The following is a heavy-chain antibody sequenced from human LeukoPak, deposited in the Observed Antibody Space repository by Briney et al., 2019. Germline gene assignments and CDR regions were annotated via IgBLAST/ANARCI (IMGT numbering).Heavy chain of an antibody. Sequence: PGGSLRLSCAASGFTFSSYAMHWVRQAPGKGLEYVSAISSNGGSTYYANSVKGRFTISRDNSKNTLYLQIGSLRAEDMAVYYCARDVGGWYGGALSWGQGTLVTVSS. CDR2: ISSNGGST. CDR3: ARDVGGWYGGALS. V-gene: IGHV3-64*01. D-gene: IGHD6-19*01. CDR1: GFTFSSYA. J-gene: IGHJ4*02.